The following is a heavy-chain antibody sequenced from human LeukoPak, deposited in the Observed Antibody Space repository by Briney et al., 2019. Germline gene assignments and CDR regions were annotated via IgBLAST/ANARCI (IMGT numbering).Heavy chain of an antibody. V-gene: IGHV1-18*01. Sequence: ASVKVSCKASGYTFTSYGISWVRQAPGQGLEWMGWISAYNGNTNYAQKLQGRVTMTRDTSISTAYMELSRLRSDDTAVYYCARVTVTTDYYYGMDVWGQGTTVTVSS. J-gene: IGHJ6*02. CDR1: GYTFTSYG. CDR2: ISAYNGNT. CDR3: ARVTVTTDYYYGMDV. D-gene: IGHD4-11*01.